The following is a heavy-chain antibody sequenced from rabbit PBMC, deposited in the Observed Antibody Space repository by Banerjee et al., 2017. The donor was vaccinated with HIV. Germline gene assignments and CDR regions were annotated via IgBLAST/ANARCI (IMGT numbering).Heavy chain of an antibody. J-gene: IGHJ4*01. D-gene: IGHD1-1*01. CDR1: GFTISSYH. CDR3: ARGGDNYYYVYYFSL. Sequence: QEQLEESGGGLVTPGGTLTLTCTASGFTISSYHMCWVRQAPGKGLEWIACIYTDNGNTYYATWAKGRFTISKTSSTTVTLQMTSLTAADTATYFCARGGDNYYYVYYFSLWGPGTLVTVS. V-gene: IGHV1S45*01. CDR2: IYTDNGNT.